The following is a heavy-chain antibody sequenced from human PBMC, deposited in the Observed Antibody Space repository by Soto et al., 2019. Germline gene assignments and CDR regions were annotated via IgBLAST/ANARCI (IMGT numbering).Heavy chain of an antibody. V-gene: IGHV4-30-2*01. Sequence: QLQLQESRSGLVKPSQTLSLTCAVPGGSISSGGYSWSWIRQRPGKGLEWIGYIYLSGSTYYNASRKRRITTSVDRSKNQFSLKLSSVTAADPAGYYCARGMTTGTTLDCWGQGALGTVSS. CDR1: GGSISSGGYS. CDR2: IYLSGST. J-gene: IGHJ4*02. CDR3: ARGMTTGTTLDC. D-gene: IGHD4-4*01.